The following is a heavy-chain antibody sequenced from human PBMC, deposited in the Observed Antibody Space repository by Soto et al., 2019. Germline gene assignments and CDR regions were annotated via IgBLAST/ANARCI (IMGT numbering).Heavy chain of an antibody. CDR3: VRNYNYSNGPSQYYAMYV. CDR1: GGTFDNFI. D-gene: IGHD3-22*01. Sequence: QVQLVQSGAEVKEPGSSVRVSCKASGGTFDNFIMNWVRQTPGQGLEWMGGIVPMLGTPTYAEKFKGRVTISATGATRMMYSKLPSLISESTTSYYCVRNYNYSNGPSQYYAMYVYCQRTRVTVYS. J-gene: IGHJ6*02. V-gene: IGHV1-69*01. CDR2: IVPMLGTP.